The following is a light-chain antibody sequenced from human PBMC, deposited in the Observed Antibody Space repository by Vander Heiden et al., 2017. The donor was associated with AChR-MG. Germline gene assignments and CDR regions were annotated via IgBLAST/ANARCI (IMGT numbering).Light chain of an antibody. CDR3: AAWDDSMNGVI. CDR2: RIA. V-gene: IGLV1-47*01. Sequence: QSVLTQPPSASGTPGQTITISCSGSHSNVGSNCLFWFQHPPGTAPKLLIYRIAQRPSGVPDRFSGSKSGTSASLAISGLRAEEEADYYCAAWDDSMNGVIFGGGTKVTVL. J-gene: IGLJ2*01. CDR1: HSNVGSNC.